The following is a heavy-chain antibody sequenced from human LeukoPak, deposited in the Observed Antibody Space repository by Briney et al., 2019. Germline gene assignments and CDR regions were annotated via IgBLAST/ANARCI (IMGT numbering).Heavy chain of an antibody. CDR3: ARDPRTVRI. J-gene: IGHJ4*02. V-gene: IGHV3-48*04. CDR2: ISSSSSTI. D-gene: IGHD1-1*01. CDR1: GFTFSSYS. Sequence: GGSLRLSCAASGFTFSSYSMNWVRQAPGKGLEWVSYISSSSSTIYYADSVKGRFTISRDNAKNLLYLQMDSLRVEDTAIYYCARDPRTVRIWGQGTLVTVSS.